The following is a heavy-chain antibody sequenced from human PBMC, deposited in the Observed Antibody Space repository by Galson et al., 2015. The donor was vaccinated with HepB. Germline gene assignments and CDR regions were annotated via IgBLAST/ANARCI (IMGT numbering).Heavy chain of an antibody. V-gene: IGHV3-48*04. CDR1: GFTFSSYS. CDR3: ARVGYQLPRLDP. Sequence: SLRLSCAASGFTFSSYSMNWVRQAPGKGLEWVSYISSSGSTIYYADSVKGRFTISRDNAKNSLYLQMNSLRAEDTAVYYCARVGYQLPRLDPWGQGTLVTVSS. CDR2: ISSSGSTI. D-gene: IGHD2-2*01. J-gene: IGHJ5*02.